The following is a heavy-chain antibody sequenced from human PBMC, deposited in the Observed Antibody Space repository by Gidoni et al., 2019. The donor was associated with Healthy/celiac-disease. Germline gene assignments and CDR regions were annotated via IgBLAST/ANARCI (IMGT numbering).Heavy chain of an antibody. CDR1: GFTFSSYG. D-gene: IGHD3-22*01. CDR3: ARVRNRSGYFGY. Sequence: QVQLVESGGGVVQPGRSLRLSCAASGFTFSSYGMHWVRQAPGKGLEWVAVIGYDGSNKYYADSVKGRFTISRDNSKNTLYLQMNSLRAEDTAVYYCARVRNRSGYFGYWGQGTLVTVSS. J-gene: IGHJ4*02. V-gene: IGHV3-33*01. CDR2: IGYDGSNK.